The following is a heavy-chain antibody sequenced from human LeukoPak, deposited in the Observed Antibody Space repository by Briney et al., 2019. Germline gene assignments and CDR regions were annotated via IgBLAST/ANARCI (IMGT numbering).Heavy chain of an antibody. CDR2: INPNSGGT. CDR1: GYTFTGYY. J-gene: IGHJ4*02. Sequence: ASVKVSCKASGYTFTGYYMHWVRQAPGQGLEWMGWINPNSGGTNYAQKLQGRVTMTTDTSTSTAYMELRSLRSDDTAVYYCARRRGQLAPHDYWGQGTLVTVSS. V-gene: IGHV1-2*02. CDR3: ARRRGQLAPHDY. D-gene: IGHD6-6*01.